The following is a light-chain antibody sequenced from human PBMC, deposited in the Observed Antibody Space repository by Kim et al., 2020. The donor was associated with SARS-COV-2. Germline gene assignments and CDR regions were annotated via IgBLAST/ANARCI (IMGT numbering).Light chain of an antibody. V-gene: IGLV2-14*01. J-gene: IGLJ1*01. CDR3: SSYTSTSPLV. CDR1: TSDFVGYNY. CDR2: EVH. Sequence: QSALTQPASLSGAPGQSITISCTGTTSDFVGYNYVSWYQQLPGKAPKLMIYEVHDRPPGVSNRFSGYKSVNTASLTISGLQAGDEADYYCSSYTSTSPLVFCSGTKVTVL.